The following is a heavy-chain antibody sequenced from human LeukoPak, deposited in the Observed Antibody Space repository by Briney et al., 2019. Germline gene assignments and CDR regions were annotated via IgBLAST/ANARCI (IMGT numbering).Heavy chain of an antibody. Sequence: ASVKVSCKASGYTFTSYAMHWVRQAPGQRLEWMGWINAGNGNTQYSQKFQGRVTITRDTSASTAYMELSSLRSEDTAVYYCARNPVGTTEFDYWGQGTLVTVSS. D-gene: IGHD1-26*01. V-gene: IGHV1-3*01. CDR3: ARNPVGTTEFDY. J-gene: IGHJ4*02. CDR1: GYTFTSYA. CDR2: INAGNGNT.